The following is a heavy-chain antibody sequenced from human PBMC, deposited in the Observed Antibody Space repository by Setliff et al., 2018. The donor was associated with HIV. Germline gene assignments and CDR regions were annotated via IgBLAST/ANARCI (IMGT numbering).Heavy chain of an antibody. CDR1: GFSFTSYW. V-gene: IGHV5-10-1*01. CDR3: ARHFGYNPGWFDS. CDR2: IDPADSYT. Sequence: PGESLKISCKGSGFSFTSYWISRVRQMPGKGLEWMGRIDPADSYTHYSPSFQGHITISIDKSISSASLHWSSLRTSGTAIYYCARHFGYNPGWFDSWGQGTLVTVSS. D-gene: IGHD3-10*01. J-gene: IGHJ5*01.